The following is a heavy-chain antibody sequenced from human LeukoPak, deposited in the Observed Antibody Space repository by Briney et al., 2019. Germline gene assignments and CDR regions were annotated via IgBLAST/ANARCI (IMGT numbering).Heavy chain of an antibody. CDR3: ARDPLSDY. V-gene: IGHV3-48*01. Sequence: PGGSLRPSCAASGFTFSSYSMNWVRQAPGKGLEWVSYISSSSSTIYYADSVKGRFTISRDNSKNTLYLQMNSLRAEDTAVYYCARDPLSDYWGQGTLVTVSS. CDR1: GFTFSSYS. J-gene: IGHJ4*02. CDR2: ISSSSSTI.